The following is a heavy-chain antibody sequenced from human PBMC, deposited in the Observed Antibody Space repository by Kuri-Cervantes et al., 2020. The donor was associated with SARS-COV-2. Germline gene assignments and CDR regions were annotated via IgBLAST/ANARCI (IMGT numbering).Heavy chain of an antibody. J-gene: IGHJ1*01. CDR1: GFTFIGYA. Sequence: GGSLRLSCATSGFTFIGYAMSWVRQAPGKGLEWVAVIWYDGSNKYYADSVKGRFTISRDNSKNTLYLQMNSLRAEDTAVYYCAKGDWNYATHWGQGTLVTVSS. CDR3: AKGDWNYATH. D-gene: IGHD1-7*01. CDR2: IWYDGSNK. V-gene: IGHV3-33*06.